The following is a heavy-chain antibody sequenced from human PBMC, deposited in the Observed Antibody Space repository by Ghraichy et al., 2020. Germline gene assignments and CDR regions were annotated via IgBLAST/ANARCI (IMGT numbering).Heavy chain of an antibody. D-gene: IGHD2-15*01. CDR1: GFTFSSYA. Sequence: GESLNISCAASGFTFSSYAMSWVRQAPGKGLEWVSAISGSGGSTYYADSVKGRFTISRDNSKNTLYLQMNSLRAEDTAVYYCAKWGREKDTSYYYYGMDAWGQGTTVTVSS. CDR3: AKWGREKDTSYYYYGMDA. V-gene: IGHV3-23*01. J-gene: IGHJ6*02. CDR2: ISGSGGST.